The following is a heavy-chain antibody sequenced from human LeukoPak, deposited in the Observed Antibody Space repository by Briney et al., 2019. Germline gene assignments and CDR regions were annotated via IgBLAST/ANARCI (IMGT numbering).Heavy chain of an antibody. CDR3: ATYLYDRSGYYYYFDY. CDR2: TYYRSKWYN. V-gene: IGHV6-1*01. CDR1: GDSVSSNSAA. J-gene: IGHJ4*02. Sequence: SQTLSLTCAISGDSVSSNSAAWNWIRQSPSRGLEWLGRTYYRSKWYNDYAVSVKSRITINPDTSKNQFSLQLNSVTPEDTAVYYCATYLYDRSGYYYYFDYWGQGTLVTVSS. D-gene: IGHD3-22*01.